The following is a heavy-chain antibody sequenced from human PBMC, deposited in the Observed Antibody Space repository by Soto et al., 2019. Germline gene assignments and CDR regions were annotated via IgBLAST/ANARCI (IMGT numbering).Heavy chain of an antibody. CDR3: VCGGNFFVY. D-gene: IGHD3-16*01. J-gene: IGHJ4*02. CDR2: IDQDGSEK. Sequence: EEQLVESGGGLVQPGGSLRLSCAVSGFIFSTYWMTWVRQPPGKGLEWVANIDQDGSEKYYLDSVRGRFTISRVNAKNSLYLQMNSLRAEDTAVYYCVCGGNFFVYWGQGTLVTVSP. CDR1: GFIFSTYW. V-gene: IGHV3-7*01.